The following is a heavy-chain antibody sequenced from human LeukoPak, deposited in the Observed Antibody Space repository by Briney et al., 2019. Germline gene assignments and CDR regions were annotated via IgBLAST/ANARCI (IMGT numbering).Heavy chain of an antibody. CDR2: IRSKAYGGTT. CDR3: TLELVTATLYFDY. CDR1: GLTFSSYA. Sequence: GGSLRLSCAASGLTFSSYAMSWVRQAPGKGLEWVGFIRSKAYGGTTEYAASVKGKFTISRDDSKSIAYLQMNSLKTEDTAVYYCTLELVTATLYFDYWGQGTLVTVSS. D-gene: IGHD2-21*02. V-gene: IGHV3-49*04. J-gene: IGHJ4*02.